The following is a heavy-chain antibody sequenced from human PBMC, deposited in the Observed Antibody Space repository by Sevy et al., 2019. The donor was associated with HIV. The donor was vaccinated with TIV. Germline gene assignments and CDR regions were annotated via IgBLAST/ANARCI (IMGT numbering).Heavy chain of an antibody. D-gene: IGHD2-2*01. CDR1: GFTFSSYG. J-gene: IGHJ4*02. CDR2: ISYDGSNK. CDR3: AKGRYQYYFDY. Sequence: GGSLRLSCAASGFTFSSYGMHWVRQAPGKGLEWVAVISYDGSNKYYADSVKGRFTISRDNSKNTLYLQMNSLRAEDTAVYYCAKGRYQYYFDYWGQGTLVTVSS. V-gene: IGHV3-30*18.